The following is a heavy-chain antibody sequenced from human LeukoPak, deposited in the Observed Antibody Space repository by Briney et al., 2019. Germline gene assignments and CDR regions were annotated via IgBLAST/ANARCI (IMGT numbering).Heavy chain of an antibody. CDR3: ATGGYYDSSGPGDYYYKDV. CDR2: FDPEDGET. D-gene: IGHD3-22*01. CDR1: GYTLTELS. Sequence: ASVKVSCKVSGYTLTELSMHWVRQAPGKGLEWMGGFDPEDGETIYAQKFQGRVTMTEDTSTDTAYMELSSLRSEDTAVYYCATGGYYDSSGPGDYYYKDVWGKGTTVTVSS. V-gene: IGHV1-24*01. J-gene: IGHJ6*03.